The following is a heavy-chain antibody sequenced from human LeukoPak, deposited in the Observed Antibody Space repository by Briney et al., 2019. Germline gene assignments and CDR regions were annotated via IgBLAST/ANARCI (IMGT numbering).Heavy chain of an antibody. D-gene: IGHD5-24*01. CDR1: GYSISSNHW. J-gene: IGHJ5*02. V-gene: IGHV4-28*01. Sequence: PSETLSLTCAVSGYSISSNHWWGWIRQPPGKGLEWIGYIFYAGSTYYNPSLKSRVTMSVDTSKNQFSLKLSSVTAADTAVYYCARYARLQSNWFDPWGQGTLVTVSS. CDR3: ARYARLQSNWFDP. CDR2: IFYAGST.